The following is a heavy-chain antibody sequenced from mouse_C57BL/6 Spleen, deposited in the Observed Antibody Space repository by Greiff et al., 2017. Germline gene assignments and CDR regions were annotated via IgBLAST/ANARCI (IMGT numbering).Heavy chain of an antibody. J-gene: IGHJ2*01. CDR3: ARVNLLSVYFDY. CDR1: GYSITSGYY. CDR2: ISYDGSN. D-gene: IGHD2-1*01. Sequence: VQLQQSGPGLVKPSQSLSLTCSVTGYSITSGYYWNWIRQFPGNKLEWMGYISYDGSNNYNPSLKNRISITRDTSKNQFFLKLNSVTTEDTATYYCARVNLLSVYFDYWGQGTTLTVSS. V-gene: IGHV3-6*01.